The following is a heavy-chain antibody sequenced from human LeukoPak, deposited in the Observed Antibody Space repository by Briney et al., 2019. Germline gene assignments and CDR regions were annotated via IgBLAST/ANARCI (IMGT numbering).Heavy chain of an antibody. CDR3: ARDLDTEITMIGDY. CDR1: GFTFSSYA. J-gene: IGHJ4*02. Sequence: GGSLSLSCAASGFTFSSYAMHWVRQAPGKGLEWVAVISYDGSNKYYADSVKGRFTISRDNTKNTLYLQMNSLRAEDTAVYYCARDLDTEITMIGDYWGQGTLVTVSS. D-gene: IGHD3-22*01. CDR2: ISYDGSNK. V-gene: IGHV3-30-3*01.